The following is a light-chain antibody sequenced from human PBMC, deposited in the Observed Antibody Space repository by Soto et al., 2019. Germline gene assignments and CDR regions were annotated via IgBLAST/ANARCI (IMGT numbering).Light chain of an antibody. J-gene: IGLJ2*01. CDR3: CSYAGSSTGGVV. V-gene: IGLV2-23*01. Sequence: QSALTQPASVSGSPGQSITISCTGTSRDVGSYNLVSWYQQHPGKAPKLMIYEGSTRPSGVSNRFSGSKSGNTASLTISGLQAEDEADYYCCSYAGSSTGGVVFGGGTKLTVL. CDR1: SRDVGSYNL. CDR2: EGS.